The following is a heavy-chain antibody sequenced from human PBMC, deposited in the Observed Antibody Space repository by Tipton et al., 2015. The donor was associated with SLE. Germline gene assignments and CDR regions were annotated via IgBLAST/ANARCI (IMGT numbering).Heavy chain of an antibody. CDR3: ARLAHYNSSWYLGV. CDR2: IYYSGST. D-gene: IGHD3-22*01. J-gene: IGHJ4*02. V-gene: IGHV4-39*01. Sequence: TLSLTCTVSGGSISSSSYYWGWIRQPPGKGLEWIGSIYYSGSTNYNPSLKSRVTISVDTSKNQFSLKLRSVTAADTAVYYCARLAHYNSSWYLGVWGQGSLVTVSS. CDR1: GGSISSSSYY.